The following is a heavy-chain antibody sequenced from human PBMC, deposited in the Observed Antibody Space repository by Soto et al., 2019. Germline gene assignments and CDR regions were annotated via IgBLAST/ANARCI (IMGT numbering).Heavy chain of an antibody. J-gene: IGHJ4*02. D-gene: IGHD6-13*01. CDR1: GYTFTSYG. CDR2: ISAYNGNT. V-gene: IGHV1-18*01. CDR3: AISTSYRSSWYLVY. Sequence: ASVKVSCKASGYTFTSYGISWVRQAPGQGLEWMGWISAYNGNTNYAQKLQGRVTMTTDTSTSTAYMELRSLRSDGTAVYYCAISTSYRSSWYLVYWGQGTMVTVSS.